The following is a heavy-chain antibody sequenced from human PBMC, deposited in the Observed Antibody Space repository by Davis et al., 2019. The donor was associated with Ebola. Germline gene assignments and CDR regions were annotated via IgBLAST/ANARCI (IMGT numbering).Heavy chain of an antibody. D-gene: IGHD6-19*01. Sequence: SETLSLTCAVYGGSFSTYYWSWIRQPAGKGLEWIGRIINGGNSNYNPTLSSRVSMSLDTSKNQFSLRLTSLTAADTAVYYCVRGLRSSGWEGYLQYWGQGALVTVSS. CDR1: GGSFSTYY. V-gene: IGHV4-59*10. CDR3: VRGLRSSGWEGYLQY. CDR2: IINGGNS. J-gene: IGHJ1*01.